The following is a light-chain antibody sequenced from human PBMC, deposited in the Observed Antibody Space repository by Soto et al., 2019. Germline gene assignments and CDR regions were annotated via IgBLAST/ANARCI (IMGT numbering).Light chain of an antibody. CDR2: AAS. V-gene: IGKV1-39*01. J-gene: IGKJ5*01. Sequence: DIQMTQSPSSLSASVGGRVTMTCRASETISTFLNWYQHKPGKAPKLLIYAASRLQSGVPSRFSGSGSGTDFTLTINGLQPEDFASYYCQQSYSTSPITFGQGTRLEI. CDR3: QQSYSTSPIT. CDR1: ETISTF.